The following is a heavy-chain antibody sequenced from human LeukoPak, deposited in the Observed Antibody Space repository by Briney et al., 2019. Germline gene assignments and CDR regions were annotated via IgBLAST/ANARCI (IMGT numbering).Heavy chain of an antibody. CDR1: GFTFSSYS. Sequence: GGSLRLSCAASGFTFSSYSMNWVRQAPGKGLEWVSSISSSSSYIYYADSVKGRFTISRDNAKNSLYLQMNSLRAEDTAVYYCASDSSGYGAFDIWGQGTMVTVSS. CDR2: ISSSSSYI. D-gene: IGHD5-12*01. CDR3: ASDSSGYGAFDI. V-gene: IGHV3-21*01. J-gene: IGHJ3*02.